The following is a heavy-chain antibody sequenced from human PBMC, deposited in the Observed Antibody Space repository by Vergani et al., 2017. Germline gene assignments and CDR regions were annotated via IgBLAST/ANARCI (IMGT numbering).Heavy chain of an antibody. D-gene: IGHD3-22*01. V-gene: IGHV4-39*01. Sequence: QLQLQESGPGLVKPSETLSLTCTVSGGSITYGAFYWGWIRQSPGKGLEWIGSIYYSENKFYNPSLESRVTLSIDTTKNQFSLKLKSVTAADTAVYYCARCFRDEGMIYGGTVENWFDPWGQGTLVTLSS. CDR3: ARCFRDEGMIYGGTVENWFDP. J-gene: IGHJ5*02. CDR1: GGSITYGAFY. CDR2: IYYSENK.